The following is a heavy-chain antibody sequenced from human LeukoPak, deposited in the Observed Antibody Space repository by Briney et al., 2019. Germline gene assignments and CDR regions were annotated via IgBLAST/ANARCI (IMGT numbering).Heavy chain of an antibody. D-gene: IGHD3-3*01. Sequence: GGSLRLSCAASGFTFSDYYMSWIRQAPGRGLEWVSYISSSNSYTNYADSVQGRFTISRDNAKNSLFLQMNSLRAEDTAVYYCARGYDFWSGFSPHNIWYFDLWGRGTLVTVSS. J-gene: IGHJ2*01. CDR3: ARGYDFWSGFSPHNIWYFDL. V-gene: IGHV3-11*06. CDR1: GFTFSDYY. CDR2: ISSSNSYT.